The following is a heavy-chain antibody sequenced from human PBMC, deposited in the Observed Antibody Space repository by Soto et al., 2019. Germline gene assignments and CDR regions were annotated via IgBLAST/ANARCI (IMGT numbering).Heavy chain of an antibody. CDR1: GGSFSGYY. D-gene: IGHD3-3*01. Sequence: SETLSLTCAVYGGSFSGYYWSWIRQPPGKGLEWIGEINHSGSTNYNPSLKIRVPISVDTSKNLFSLKLGFLTAADTVFFYCARGDSEFYDFWSGYYMDVWGKGTTVTVSS. J-gene: IGHJ6*03. V-gene: IGHV4-34*01. CDR3: ARGDSEFYDFWSGYYMDV. CDR2: INHSGST.